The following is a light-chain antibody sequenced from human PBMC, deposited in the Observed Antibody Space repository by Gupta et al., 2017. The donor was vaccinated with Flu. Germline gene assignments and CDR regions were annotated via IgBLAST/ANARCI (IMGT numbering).Light chain of an antibody. V-gene: IGKV1-16*02. Sequence: DIQMTQSPSSLSASVGDTVTITCRSSQSLYTAFAWFQQKPGNAPKSLIYDAYNLQSGVPSKFSGSGSGTEFTLTISSLQPEDFATYFCLQYTTNPFTFGQGTKLEI. CDR3: LQYTTNPFT. J-gene: IGKJ2*01. CDR2: DAY. CDR1: QSLYTA.